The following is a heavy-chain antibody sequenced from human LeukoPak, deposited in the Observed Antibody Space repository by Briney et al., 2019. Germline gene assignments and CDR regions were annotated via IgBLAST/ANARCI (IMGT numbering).Heavy chain of an antibody. V-gene: IGHV3-33*01. CDR1: GFTFSSYG. Sequence: GGSVRLSCEASGFTFSSYGIHWVPQAPGKGLEGVAVIWYDGSNKYYADSVKGRLTISRDNSKNTLYLQMNSLRAEDTAVYYCARAGYCSGGSCYGVDYWGQGTLVTVSS. CDR3: ARAGYCSGGSCYGVDY. D-gene: IGHD2-15*01. J-gene: IGHJ4*02. CDR2: IWYDGSNK.